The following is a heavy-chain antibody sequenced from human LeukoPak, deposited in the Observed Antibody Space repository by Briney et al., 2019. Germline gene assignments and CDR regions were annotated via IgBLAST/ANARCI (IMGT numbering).Heavy chain of an antibody. Sequence: ASVKVSCKASGYTFTSYGISWVRQAPGQRLEWMGWINAGNGNTKYSQKFQGRVTITRDTSASTAYMELSRLRSEDTAVYYCAREDRLRGGNSGGFDYWGQGTLVTVSS. J-gene: IGHJ4*02. CDR3: AREDRLRGGNSGGFDY. D-gene: IGHD4-23*01. CDR2: INAGNGNT. V-gene: IGHV1-3*01. CDR1: GYTFTSYG.